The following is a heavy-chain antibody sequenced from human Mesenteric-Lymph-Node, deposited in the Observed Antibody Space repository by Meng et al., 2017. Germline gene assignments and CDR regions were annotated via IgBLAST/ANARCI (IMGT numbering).Heavy chain of an antibody. CDR2: SSGSGGST. J-gene: IGHJ4*02. CDR1: GFTFSSYA. V-gene: IGHV3-23*01. Sequence: GESLKISCAASGFTFSSYAMSWVRQAPGKGLEWVSASSGSGGSTYYADSVKGRFTISRDNSKNTLYLQMNSLRAEDTAVYYCAKDVVGATLYFDYWGQGTLVTVSS. D-gene: IGHD1-26*01. CDR3: AKDVVGATLYFDY.